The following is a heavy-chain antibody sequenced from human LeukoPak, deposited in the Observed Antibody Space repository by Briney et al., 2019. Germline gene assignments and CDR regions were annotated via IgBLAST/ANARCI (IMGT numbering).Heavy chain of an antibody. CDR2: ISYDGSNK. CDR3: AKGGPYYCGKSGYYSVDYFDY. CDR1: GFTFSSYG. J-gene: IGHJ4*02. V-gene: IGHV3-30*18. D-gene: IGHD3-22*01. Sequence: GGSLRLSCAASGFTFSSYGMHWVRQAPGKGLEWVAVISYDGSNKYYADSVKGRFTISRDNSKNTLYLQMNSLRAEDTAVYYCAKGGPYYCGKSGYYSVDYFDYWGQGTLVTVSS.